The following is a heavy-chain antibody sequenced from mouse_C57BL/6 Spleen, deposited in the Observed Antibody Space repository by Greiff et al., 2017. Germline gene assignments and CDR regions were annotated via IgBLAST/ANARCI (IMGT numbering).Heavy chain of an antibody. CDR2: IHPNSGST. V-gene: IGHV1-64*01. CDR3: ARLGLDWDYFDY. CDR1: GYTFTSYW. Sequence: QVQLQQPGAELVKPGASVKLSCKASGYTFTSYWMHWVKQRPGQGLEWIGLIHPNSGSTNYNEKFKSKATLTVDKSSSTAYMQLSSLTSEDSAVXCCARLGLDWDYFDYWGQGTTLTVSS. D-gene: IGHD4-1*01. J-gene: IGHJ2*01.